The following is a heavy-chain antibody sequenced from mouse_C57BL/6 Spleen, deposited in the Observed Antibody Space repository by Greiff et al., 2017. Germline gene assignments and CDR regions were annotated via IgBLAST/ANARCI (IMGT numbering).Heavy chain of an antibody. CDR3: ARRSDYEGWFAY. D-gene: IGHD2-4*01. V-gene: IGHV5-15*04. CDR2: ISNLAYSI. J-gene: IGHJ3*01. Sequence: DVTLVESGGGLVQPGGSLKLSCAASGFTFSDYGMAWVRQAPRKGPEWVAFISNLAYSIYYADTVTGRFTISRENAKNTLYLEMSSLRSEDTAMYYCARRSDYEGWFAYWGQGTLVTVSA. CDR1: GFTFSDYG.